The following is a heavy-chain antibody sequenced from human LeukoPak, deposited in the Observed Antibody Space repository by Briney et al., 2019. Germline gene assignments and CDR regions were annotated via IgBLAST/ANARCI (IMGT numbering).Heavy chain of an antibody. J-gene: IGHJ4*02. Sequence: ASVKVSCKASGYTFTSYGISWVRQAPGQGLEWMGWISAYNGNTNYAQKLQGRVTMATDTSTGTAYMELRSLRSDDTAVYYCARVLQQLADFDYWGQGTLVTVSS. D-gene: IGHD6-13*01. V-gene: IGHV1-18*01. CDR3: ARVLQQLADFDY. CDR1: GYTFTSYG. CDR2: ISAYNGNT.